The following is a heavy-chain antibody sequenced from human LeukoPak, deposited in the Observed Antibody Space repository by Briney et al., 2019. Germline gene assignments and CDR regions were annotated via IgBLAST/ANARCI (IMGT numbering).Heavy chain of an antibody. CDR1: GFTFSSYW. V-gene: IGHV3-74*01. D-gene: IGHD6-6*01. Sequence: PGGSLRLSCAASGFTFSSYWMHWVRQAPGKGLVWVSRINSDGSSTSYADSVKGRFTISRDNAKNTLYLQMNSLRAEDTAVYYCARARTALLSIAARPLGYWGQGTLVTVSS. CDR2: INSDGSST. CDR3: ARARTALLSIAARPLGY. J-gene: IGHJ4*02.